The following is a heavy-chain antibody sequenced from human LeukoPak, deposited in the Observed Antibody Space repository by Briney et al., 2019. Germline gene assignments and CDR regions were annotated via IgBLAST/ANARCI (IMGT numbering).Heavy chain of an antibody. CDR1: GGSISSYY. D-gene: IGHD5-24*01. J-gene: IGHJ4*02. V-gene: IGHV4-59*08. Sequence: SETLSLTCTVSGGSISSYYWSWIRQPPGKGLEWIGHISYSGSTDYNPSLKSRATISVDTSKNHFSLDLRSVTAADTAVYFCARLGLYDGYTHDSWGQGTLVTVSS. CDR3: ARLGLYDGYTHDS. CDR2: ISYSGST.